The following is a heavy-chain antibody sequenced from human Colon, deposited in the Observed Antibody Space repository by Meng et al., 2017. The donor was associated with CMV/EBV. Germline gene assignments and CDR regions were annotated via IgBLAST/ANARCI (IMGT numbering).Heavy chain of an antibody. J-gene: IGHJ4*02. CDR2: IYYSGGT. V-gene: IGHV4-39*07. D-gene: IGHD6-19*01. Sequence: GSLRLSCTVSGGSISSSSYYWGWIRQPPGKGLEWIGSIYYSGGTYYNPSLKSRVTISVDTSKNQFSLKLSSVTAADTAVYYCASRIAVAGTDYWGQGTLVTVSS. CDR1: GGSISSSSYY. CDR3: ASRIAVAGTDY.